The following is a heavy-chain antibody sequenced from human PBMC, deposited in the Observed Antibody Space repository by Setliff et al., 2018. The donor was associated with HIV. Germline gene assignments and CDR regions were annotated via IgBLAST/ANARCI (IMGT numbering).Heavy chain of an antibody. V-gene: IGHV4-34*01. CDR2: INHSGST. CDR3: ARSAVSGLAHWFDP. J-gene: IGHJ5*02. Sequence: LSLTCAVYGGSFSGYYWSWIRQPPGKGLEWIGEINHSGSTNYNPSLKSRVTISVDTSKNQFSLKLTSVTAADTAVYYCARSAVSGLAHWFDPWGQGTLVTVSS. CDR1: GGSFSGYY. D-gene: IGHD6-19*01.